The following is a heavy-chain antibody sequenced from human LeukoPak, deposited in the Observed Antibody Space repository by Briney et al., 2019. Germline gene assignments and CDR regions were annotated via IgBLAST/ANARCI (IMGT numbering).Heavy chain of an antibody. CDR3: ARDRTYYDSSGYYLAFDI. V-gene: IGHV4-59*01. CDR1: GGSISSYY. D-gene: IGHD3-22*01. CDR2: IYCSGST. Sequence: SETLSLTCTVSGGSISSYYWSWIRQPPGKGLEWIGYIYCSGSTNYNPSLKSRVTISVDTSKNQFSLKLSSVTAADTAVYYCARDRTYYDSSGYYLAFDIWGQGTMVTVSS. J-gene: IGHJ3*02.